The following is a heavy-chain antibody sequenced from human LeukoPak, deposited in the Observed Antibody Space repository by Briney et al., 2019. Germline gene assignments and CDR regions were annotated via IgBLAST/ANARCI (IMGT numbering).Heavy chain of an antibody. D-gene: IGHD2-2*01. CDR1: GFSLSTSGMC. J-gene: IGHJ6*02. V-gene: IGHV2-70*11. Sequence: KSGPTLVNPTQTLTLTCTFSGFSLSTSGMCVSCIRQPPGKALEWLARIDWDDDKYYSTSLKTRLTISKDTSKNQVVLTMTNMDPVDTATYYCARAYPGHYYYGMDVWGQGTTVTVSS. CDR2: IDWDDDK. CDR3: ARAYPGHYYYGMDV.